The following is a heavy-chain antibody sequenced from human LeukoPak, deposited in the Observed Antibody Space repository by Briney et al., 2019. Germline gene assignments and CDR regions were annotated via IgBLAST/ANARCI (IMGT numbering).Heavy chain of an antibody. V-gene: IGHV3-48*04. J-gene: IGHJ5*02. CDR2: ISSSSSTI. D-gene: IGHD6-13*01. Sequence: GGSLRLSCAASGFTFSSCSMNWVRQAPGKGLEWVSYISSSSSTIYYADSVKGRFTISRDNAKNSLYLQMNSLRAEDTAVYYCARVDKEGINWFDPWGQGTLVTVSS. CDR1: GFTFSSCS. CDR3: ARVDKEGINWFDP.